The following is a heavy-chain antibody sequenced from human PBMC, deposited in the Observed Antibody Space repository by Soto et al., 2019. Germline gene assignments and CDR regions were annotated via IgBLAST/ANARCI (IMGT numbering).Heavy chain of an antibody. V-gene: IGHV4-59*01. CDR2: IYYSGST. D-gene: IGHD2-15*01. Sequence: SETLSLTCTVSGGSISSYYWSWIWQPPGKGLEWIGYIYYSGSTNYNPSLKSRVTISVDTSKNQFSLKLSSVTAADTAVYYCARKGLYCSGGSCYEYYDYWGQGTLVTVSS. CDR1: GGSISSYY. CDR3: ARKGLYCSGGSCYEYYDY. J-gene: IGHJ4*02.